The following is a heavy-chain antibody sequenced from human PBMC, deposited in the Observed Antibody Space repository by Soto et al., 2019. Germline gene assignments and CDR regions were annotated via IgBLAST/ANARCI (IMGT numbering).Heavy chain of an antibody. D-gene: IGHD3-10*01. CDR2: IYSGGST. CDR3: ARSRWGSYGSGYFDY. CDR1: GFTVSSNY. V-gene: IGHV3-66*01. J-gene: IGHJ4*02. Sequence: GGSLRLSCAASGFTVSSNYMSWVRQAPGKGLEWVSVIYSGGSTYYADSVKGRFTISRDNSKNTLYLQMNSLRAEDTAVYYCARSRWGSYGSGYFDYWGQGTLVTVSS.